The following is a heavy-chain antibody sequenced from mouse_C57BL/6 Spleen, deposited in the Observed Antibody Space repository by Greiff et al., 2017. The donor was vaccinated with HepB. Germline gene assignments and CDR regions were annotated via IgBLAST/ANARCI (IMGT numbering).Heavy chain of an antibody. D-gene: IGHD1-1*01. CDR2: IDPSDSYT. Sequence: VQLQQPGAELVKPGASVKLSCKASGYTFTSYWMQWVKQRPGQGLEWIGEIDPSDSYTNYNQKFKGKATLTVDTSSSTAYMQLSSLTSEDSAVYYCARRRRYGSSYGYFDVWGTGTTVTVSS. CDR1: GYTFTSYW. CDR3: ARRRRYGSSYGYFDV. J-gene: IGHJ1*03. V-gene: IGHV1-50*01.